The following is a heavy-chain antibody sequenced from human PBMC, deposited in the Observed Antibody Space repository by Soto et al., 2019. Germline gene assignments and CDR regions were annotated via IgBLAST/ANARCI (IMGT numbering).Heavy chain of an antibody. CDR3: AKSNVLRFLEWLAYFDY. V-gene: IGHV3-23*01. CDR2: ISGSGGST. J-gene: IGHJ4*02. Sequence: GGSLRLSCAASGFTFSSYAMSWVRQAPGKGLEWVSAISGSGGSTYYADSVKGRFTISRDNSKNTLYLQMNSLRAEDTAVYYCAKSNVLRFLEWLAYFDYWGQGTLVTVSS. CDR1: GFTFSSYA. D-gene: IGHD3-3*01.